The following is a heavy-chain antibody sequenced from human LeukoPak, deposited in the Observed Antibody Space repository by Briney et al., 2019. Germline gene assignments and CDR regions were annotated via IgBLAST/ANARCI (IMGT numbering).Heavy chain of an antibody. CDR1: GFTVSSNH. Sequence: GGSLRLSCAASGFTVSSNHMSWVRQAPGKGLEWVSVIYSGGSTYYADSVKGRFTISRDNSKNTLYLQMNGLRAEDTAVYYCARVLHDYGDYFRFDPWGQGTLVTVSS. CDR2: IYSGGST. CDR3: ARVLHDYGDYFRFDP. V-gene: IGHV3-53*01. J-gene: IGHJ5*02. D-gene: IGHD4-17*01.